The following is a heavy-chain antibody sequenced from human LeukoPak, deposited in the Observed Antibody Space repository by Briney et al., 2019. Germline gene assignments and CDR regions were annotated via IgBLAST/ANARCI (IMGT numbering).Heavy chain of an antibody. CDR2: ISSSSSYI. CDR3: ARDPFVDTAMVYFDY. Sequence: KSGGSLRLSCAASGFTFSSYSMNWVRQAPGKGLEWVSSISSSSSYIYYADSVKGRFTISRDNAKNSLYLQMNSLRAEDTAVYYCARDPFVDTAMVYFDYWGQGTLVTVSS. CDR1: GFTFSSYS. V-gene: IGHV3-21*01. J-gene: IGHJ4*02. D-gene: IGHD5-18*01.